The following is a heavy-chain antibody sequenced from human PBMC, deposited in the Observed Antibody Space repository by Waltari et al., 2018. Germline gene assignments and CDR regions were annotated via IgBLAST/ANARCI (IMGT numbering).Heavy chain of an antibody. V-gene: IGHV3-64*07. CDR3: ARGWSYSLNY. CDR1: GFTFSSYA. Sequence: EVQLVESGGGLVQPGGSLRLSCAASGFTFSSYAMHWVRQAPGKGLEYFSAISSNGGSTYYADSVKGRFTISRDNSKNTLYLQMGSLRAEDMAVYYCARGWSYSLNYWGQGTLVTVSS. D-gene: IGHD1-26*01. J-gene: IGHJ4*02. CDR2: ISSNGGST.